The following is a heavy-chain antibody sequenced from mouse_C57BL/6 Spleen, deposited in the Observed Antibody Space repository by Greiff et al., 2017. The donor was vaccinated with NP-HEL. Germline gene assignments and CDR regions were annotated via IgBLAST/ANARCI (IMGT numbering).Heavy chain of an antibody. CDR2: IDPSDSYT. D-gene: IGHD2-1*01. CDR3: ARGTYGNGYAMDY. CDR1: GYTFTSYW. Sequence: QVQLQQPGAELVRPGTSVKLSCKASGYTFTSYWMHWVKQRPGQGLEWIGVIDPSDSYTNYNQKFKGMATLTVDTSSSTAYMQLSSLTSEDSAVYYCARGTYGNGYAMDYWGQGTSVTVSS. V-gene: IGHV1-59*01. J-gene: IGHJ4*01.